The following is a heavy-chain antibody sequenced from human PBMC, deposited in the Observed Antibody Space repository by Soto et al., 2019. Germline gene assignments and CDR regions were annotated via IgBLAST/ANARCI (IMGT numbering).Heavy chain of an antibody. V-gene: IGHV3-30*18. CDR1: GFTFNIYG. J-gene: IGHJ4*02. Sequence: SLVLTCASSGFTFNIYGMHWVRQVPDKGLEWVALISYDGSNQYYADSVKGRFTISRDNSKNTLFLQMNSLRADDTAVYYCAKDQASGQGSFDSWGQGTLVTVSS. CDR2: ISYDGSNQ. CDR3: AKDQASGQGSFDS.